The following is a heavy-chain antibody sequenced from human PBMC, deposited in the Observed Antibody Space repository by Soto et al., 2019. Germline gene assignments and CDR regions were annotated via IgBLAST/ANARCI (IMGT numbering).Heavy chain of an antibody. V-gene: IGHV3-48*02. CDR1: GFTFSSYS. CDR2: ISSSSSSTI. Sequence: PGGSLRLSCAASGFTFSSYSMNWVRQAPGKGLEWVSYISSSSSSTIYYADSVKGRFTISRDNAKNSLYLQMNSLRDEDTAVYYCARRNLGDFGVVIPYDYWGQGTLVTVSS. J-gene: IGHJ4*02. D-gene: IGHD3-3*01. CDR3: ARRNLGDFGVVIPYDY.